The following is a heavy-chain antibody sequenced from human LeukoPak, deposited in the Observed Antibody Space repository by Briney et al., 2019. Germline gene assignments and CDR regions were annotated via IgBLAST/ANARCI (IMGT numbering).Heavy chain of an antibody. CDR3: ASLGDFFGSGSYAPFDY. D-gene: IGHD3-10*01. Sequence: ASVKVSCKASGYTFTNYYMHWVRQAPGQGLEWMGIIDPSGGSTSYAQKFQGRVTMTRDTSTSTVYMELSSLRSEDTAVYYCASLGDFFGSGSYAPFDYWGQGSLVTVSS. CDR1: GYTFTNYY. V-gene: IGHV1-46*01. CDR2: IDPSGGST. J-gene: IGHJ4*02.